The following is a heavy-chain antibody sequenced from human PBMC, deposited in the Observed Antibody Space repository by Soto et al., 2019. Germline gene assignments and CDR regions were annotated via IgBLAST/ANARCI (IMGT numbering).Heavy chain of an antibody. CDR3: ARDLWGYCGTDCYPLDV. CDR1: GGSISSYY. Sequence: QVQLQESGPGLVKPSETLSLTCTVSGGSISSYYWSWIRQPPGKGLEWIGYMYNTGSTVYNPSLKSRVTISVDTPKNQFSLKLTAVTAADTAVYYCARDLWGYCGTDCYPLDVWGQGTTVTVSS. J-gene: IGHJ6*02. CDR2: MYNTGST. D-gene: IGHD2-21*02. V-gene: IGHV4-59*12.